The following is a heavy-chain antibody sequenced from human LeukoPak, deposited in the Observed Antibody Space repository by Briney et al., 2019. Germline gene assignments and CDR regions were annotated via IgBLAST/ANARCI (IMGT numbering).Heavy chain of an antibody. CDR1: GFSFISYW. D-gene: IGHD1-1*01. CDR3: AGCAGNSCYFDY. Sequence: QPGGSLRLSCAASGFSFISYWMSWVHQAPGKGLEWVANIKQDGSAKNYVDSVKGRFTISRDNAKNSLYLQLNSLRAEDTAVYYCAGCAGNSCYFDYWGQGTLVIVSS. V-gene: IGHV3-7*01. CDR2: IKQDGSAK. J-gene: IGHJ4*02.